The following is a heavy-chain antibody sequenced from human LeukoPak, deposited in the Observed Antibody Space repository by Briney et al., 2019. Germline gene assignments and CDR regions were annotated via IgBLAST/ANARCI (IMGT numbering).Heavy chain of an antibody. CDR2: IKTQNDGGTT. CDR3: LVVYWYDGSGYHYFDY. J-gene: IGHJ4*02. CDR1: GFTFSKAW. V-gene: IGHV3-15*01. Sequence: GGSLRLSCAASGFTFSKAWMSWVRQAPGKGLEWVGRIKTQNDGGTTDYAAPVKGRFTISRDDSKNTLYLQMNSLKTEDTAVYYCLVVYWYDGSGYHYFDYWGQGTPVTVSS. D-gene: IGHD3-22*01.